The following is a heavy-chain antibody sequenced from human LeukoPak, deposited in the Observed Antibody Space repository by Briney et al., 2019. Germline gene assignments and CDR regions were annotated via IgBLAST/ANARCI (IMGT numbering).Heavy chain of an antibody. Sequence: ASVKVSCKASGYTFTGYYMHWVRQAPGQGLEWVGWINPNSGGTNYAQKFQGRVTMTRDTSISTAYMELSRLRSDDTAVYYCARGPSRIAARPLAYWGQGTLVTVSS. CDR1: GYTFTGYY. CDR3: ARGPSRIAARPLAY. D-gene: IGHD6-6*01. V-gene: IGHV1-2*02. J-gene: IGHJ4*02. CDR2: INPNSGGT.